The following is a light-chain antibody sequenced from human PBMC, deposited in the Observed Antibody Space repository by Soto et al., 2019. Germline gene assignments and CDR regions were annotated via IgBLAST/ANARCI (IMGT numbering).Light chain of an antibody. CDR3: SSYTTSSTLVV. CDR2: DVR. CDR1: SSDVGGYNY. Sequence: QSALTQPASVSGSPGQSITISCTGNSSDVGGYNYVSCYQQHPGKAPKLMIYDVRNRPSGVSNRFSCSKSGNTAYLTISGLQAEDEANYYCSSYTTSSTLVVFVGGTKLTVL. J-gene: IGLJ2*01. V-gene: IGLV2-14*01.